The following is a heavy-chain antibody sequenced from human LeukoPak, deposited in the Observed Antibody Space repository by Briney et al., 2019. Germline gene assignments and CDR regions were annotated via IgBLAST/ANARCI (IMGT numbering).Heavy chain of an antibody. CDR2: IIPILGIA. Sequence: SVKVSCKAFGGTFSSYTISWVRQAPGQGLEWMGRIIPILGIANYAQKFQGRVTITADKSTSTAYMELSSLRSEDTAVYYCARGRYSSGWYYFDYWGQGTLVTVSS. CDR1: GGTFSSYT. D-gene: IGHD6-19*01. J-gene: IGHJ4*02. CDR3: ARGRYSSGWYYFDY. V-gene: IGHV1-69*02.